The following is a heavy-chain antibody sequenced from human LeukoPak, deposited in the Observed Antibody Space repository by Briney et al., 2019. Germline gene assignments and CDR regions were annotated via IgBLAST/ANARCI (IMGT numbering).Heavy chain of an antibody. CDR2: ISSSGTTI. CDR1: GFTFSNYE. Sequence: PGGSLRLSCAASGFTFSNYEMNWVRQAPGKGLEWISHISSSGTTIYYADSVKGRFTISRDNAKNSLYLQMNSLRAEDTAVYYCATTSFPGGYYYYGMDVWGKGTTVTVSS. V-gene: IGHV3-48*03. D-gene: IGHD2/OR15-2a*01. J-gene: IGHJ6*04. CDR3: ATTSFPGGYYYYGMDV.